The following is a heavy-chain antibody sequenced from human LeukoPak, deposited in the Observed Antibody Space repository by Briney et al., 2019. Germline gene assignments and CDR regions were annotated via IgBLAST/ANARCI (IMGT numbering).Heavy chain of an antibody. Sequence: PAETLSLTCTVSGGSISSRTYYWGWIRQPPGKGLEWIGTIYYSGTTYYNPSLKSRVTMSVDTSKNQFSLKLSSVTTADTAVYYCARGVYDSSGFDFDYWGQGTLVTVSS. CDR2: IYYSGTT. J-gene: IGHJ4*02. CDR1: GGSISSRTYY. CDR3: ARGVYDSSGFDFDY. D-gene: IGHD3-22*01. V-gene: IGHV4-39*07.